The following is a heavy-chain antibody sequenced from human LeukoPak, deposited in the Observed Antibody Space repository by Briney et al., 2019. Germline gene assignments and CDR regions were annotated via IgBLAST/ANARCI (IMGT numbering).Heavy chain of an antibody. V-gene: IGHV3-23*01. CDR3: AKWGDYDVLTGYYDPDY. CDR1: GFTFSNYA. CDR2: ITGGGGGT. Sequence: GACLRLSCAASGFTFSNYAMSWVRQAPGKGLEWVSAITGGGGGTYYADSVKGRFTISRDNSKNTLYLQMNSLRAEDTAVYYCAKWGDYDVLTGYYDPDYWGQGTLVTVSS. D-gene: IGHD3-9*01. J-gene: IGHJ4*02.